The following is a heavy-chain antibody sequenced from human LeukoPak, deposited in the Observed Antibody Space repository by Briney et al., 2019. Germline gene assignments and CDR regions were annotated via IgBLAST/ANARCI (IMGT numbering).Heavy chain of an antibody. CDR3: ARGVAARPNWFDP. V-gene: IGHV3-74*01. J-gene: IGHJ5*02. D-gene: IGHD6-6*01. Sequence: PGGSLRLSCVASGFTFSSYWMHWVRQDPRKGLVWVSRINGDGRNINYADSVRGRFTISRDNAKNTLFLQMNSLRAEDTAVYYCARGVAARPNWFDPWGQGTLVTVSS. CDR1: GFTFSSYW. CDR2: INGDGRNI.